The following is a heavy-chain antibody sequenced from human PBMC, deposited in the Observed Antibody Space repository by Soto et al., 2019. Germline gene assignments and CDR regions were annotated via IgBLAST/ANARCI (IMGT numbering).Heavy chain of an antibody. D-gene: IGHD3-9*01. Sequence: GGSLRLSCAASGFTFISYAMHWVRQAPGKGLEWVAVISYDGSNKYYADSVKGRFTISRDNSKNTLYLQMNSLRAEDTAVYYCARDYDILTGLLDYWGQGTLVTVSS. J-gene: IGHJ4*02. CDR1: GFTFISYA. CDR3: ARDYDILTGLLDY. V-gene: IGHV3-30-3*01. CDR2: ISYDGSNK.